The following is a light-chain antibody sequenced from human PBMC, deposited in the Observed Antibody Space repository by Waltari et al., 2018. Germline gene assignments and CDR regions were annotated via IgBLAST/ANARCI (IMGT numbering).Light chain of an antibody. CDR2: GAS. CDR1: QSISSQ. Sequence: EIVMTQSPATLSVSPGERATLSCRASQSISSQLAWYQQKPGQAPRLLIYGASTRATGIPARFSGSGSGTEFTLTISSLQSEDFAVYFCQQYHESPPITFGPGTKV. J-gene: IGKJ3*01. V-gene: IGKV3-15*01. CDR3: QQYHESPPIT.